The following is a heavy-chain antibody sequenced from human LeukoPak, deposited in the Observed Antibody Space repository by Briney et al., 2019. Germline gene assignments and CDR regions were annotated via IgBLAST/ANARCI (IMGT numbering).Heavy chain of an antibody. V-gene: IGHV3-49*03. CDR2: IRSKAYGGTT. D-gene: IGHD6-13*01. CDR1: GFTFGDYA. CDR3: TREAAGKAYYYYYYMDV. J-gene: IGHJ6*03. Sequence: GGSLRLSCTASGFTFGDYAMSWFRQAPGKGLEWVGFIRSKAYGGTTEYAASVKGRFTISRDDSKSIAYLQMNSLKTEDTAVYYCTREAAGKAYYYYYYMDVWGKGTTVTVSS.